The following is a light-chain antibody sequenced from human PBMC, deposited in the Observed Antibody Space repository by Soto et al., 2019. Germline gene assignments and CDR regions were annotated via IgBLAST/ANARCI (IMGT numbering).Light chain of an antibody. Sequence: SYELTQPLSVSVALGQTARITCGGNNIGSKNVHWYQQKPGQAPVLVIYRDSNQPSGIPERFSGSNSGNTATLTISRAQAGDEADYYCQVWDSSSWVFGGGTKLTVL. CDR1: NIGSKN. CDR2: RDS. J-gene: IGLJ3*02. CDR3: QVWDSSSWV. V-gene: IGLV3-9*01.